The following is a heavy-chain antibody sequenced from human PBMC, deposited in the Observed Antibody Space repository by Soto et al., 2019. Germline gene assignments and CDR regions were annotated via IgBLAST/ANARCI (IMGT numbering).Heavy chain of an antibody. Sequence: PGGSLRLSCAASGFTFSSYAMHWVRQAPGKGLEGVAVISYDGSNKYYADSVKGRFTISRDNSKNTLYLQMNSLRAEDTAVYYCARAEDIVVVPAPLDYWGQGTLVTVSS. CDR2: ISYDGSNK. D-gene: IGHD2-2*01. CDR1: GFTFSSYA. V-gene: IGHV3-30-3*01. CDR3: ARAEDIVVVPAPLDY. J-gene: IGHJ4*02.